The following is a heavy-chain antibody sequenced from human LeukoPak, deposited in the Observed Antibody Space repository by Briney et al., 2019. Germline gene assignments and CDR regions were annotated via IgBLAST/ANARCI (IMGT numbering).Heavy chain of an antibody. CDR2: IYYSGST. CDR1: GGSISSGRYY. J-gene: IGHJ4*02. CDR3: ASLSGDYGDF. D-gene: IGHD4-17*01. Sequence: PSETLSLTCTVSGGSISSGRYYWSWIRQPPGKGLEWIGYIYYSGSTNYNPSLKSRVTISIYTSRNQFSLKLSSVTAADTAVYYCASLSGDYGDFWGQGTLVTVSS. V-gene: IGHV4-61*01.